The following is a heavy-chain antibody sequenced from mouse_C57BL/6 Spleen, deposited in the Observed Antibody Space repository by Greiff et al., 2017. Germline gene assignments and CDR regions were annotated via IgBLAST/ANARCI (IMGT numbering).Heavy chain of an antibody. D-gene: IGHD1-1*01. J-gene: IGHJ1*03. CDR1: GFTFSDYY. CDR2: INYDGSST. V-gene: IGHV5-16*01. Sequence: EVKLMESEGGLVQPGSSMKLSCTASGFTFSDYYMAWVRQVPEKGLEWVANINYDGSSTYYLDSLKSRFIISRDNAKNILYLQMSSLKSEDTATYYCARDLGIYYYGSSYWYFDVWGTGTTVTVSS. CDR3: ARDLGIYYYGSSYWYFDV.